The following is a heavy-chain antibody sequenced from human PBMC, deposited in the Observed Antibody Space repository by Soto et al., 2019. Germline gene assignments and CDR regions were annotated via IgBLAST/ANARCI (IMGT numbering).Heavy chain of an antibody. CDR2: ISSSSSYI. D-gene: IGHD3-22*01. J-gene: IGHJ4*02. CDR1: GFTFSSYS. Sequence: EVQLVESGGGLVKPGGSLRLSCAASGFTFSSYSMNWVRQAPGKGLEWVSSISSSSSYIYYADSVKGRFTISRDNAKNPLYLQMNRPTAEDTAVHYCARHPRVSRAYCYYFDYWGQGTLVTVSS. CDR3: ARHPRVSRAYCYYFDY. V-gene: IGHV3-21*03.